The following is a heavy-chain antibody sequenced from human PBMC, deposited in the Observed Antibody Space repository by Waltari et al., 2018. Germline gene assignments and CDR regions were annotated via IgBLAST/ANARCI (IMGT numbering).Heavy chain of an antibody. J-gene: IGHJ4*02. V-gene: IGHV4-31*03. D-gene: IGHD4-17*01. CDR1: GGSISSGGYY. Sequence: QVQLQESGPGLVKPSQTLSLTCTVPGGSISSGGYYWSWIRQHPGKGLEWIGYSYYSVSTYYNPSLKSRVTISVDTSKNQFSLKLSSVTAADTAVYYCARDRGSTVTRIDYWGQGTLVTVSS. CDR3: ARDRGSTVTRIDY. CDR2: SYYSVST.